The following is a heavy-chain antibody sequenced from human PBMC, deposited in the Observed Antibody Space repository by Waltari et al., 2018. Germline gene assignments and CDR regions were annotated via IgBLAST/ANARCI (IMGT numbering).Heavy chain of an antibody. V-gene: IGHV1-18*01. J-gene: IGHJ1*01. CDR1: GYTFTSYG. CDR3: ARTVGIAAAGYPEYFQH. Sequence: QVQLVQSGAEVKKPGASVKVSCKASGYTFTSYGISWVRQAPGQGLEWMGWISPDNGNTNDEQKLQGRVTMTTDTSTSTAYMERRSLRSDDTAVYYCARTVGIAAAGYPEYFQHWGQGTLVTVSS. D-gene: IGHD6-13*01. CDR2: ISPDNGNT.